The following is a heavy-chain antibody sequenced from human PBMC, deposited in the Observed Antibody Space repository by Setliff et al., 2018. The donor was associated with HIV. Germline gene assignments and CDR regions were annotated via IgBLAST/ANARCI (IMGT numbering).Heavy chain of an antibody. CDR2: IAWTDAK. J-gene: IGHJ4*02. D-gene: IGHD2-2*01. CDR3: ARIYGLSPPV. CDR1: GFSLTTRGMG. V-gene: IGHV2-70*11. Sequence: GPTLVNPTQPLTLTCTFSGFSLTTRGMGIYWIRQPPGKALEWLARIAWTDAKNYNTSLKTRLTVSWDTAKNQVVLTITNMDPVDTGTYYCARIYGLSPPVWGQGTQVTVSS.